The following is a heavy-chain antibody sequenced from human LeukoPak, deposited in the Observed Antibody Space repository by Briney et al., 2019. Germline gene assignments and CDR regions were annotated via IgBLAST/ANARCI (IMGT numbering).Heavy chain of an antibody. CDR2: ISGGSGNT. V-gene: IGHV3-23*01. CDR1: GFTFSSYA. J-gene: IGHJ4*02. D-gene: IGHD3-9*01. CDR3: AKFYDILTGYFDY. Sequence: GGSLRLSCVASGFTFSSYAMSWVRQSPGKGLEWVSGISGGSGNTEYADSVKGRLTISRDNSKSTLYLQMNSLRAEDTAVYYCAKFYDILTGYFDYWGQGTLVTVSS.